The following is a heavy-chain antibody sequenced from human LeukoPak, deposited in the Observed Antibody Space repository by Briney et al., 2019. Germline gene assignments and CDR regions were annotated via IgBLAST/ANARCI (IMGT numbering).Heavy chain of an antibody. CDR3: ARDTGWYFDL. Sequence: GGSLRLSCAASGFTFSGYWMHWVRQAPGKGLVWVSRITGDGSSTSYADSVKGRFTISRDNAKNTLYLQMISLRAEDTAVYYCARDTGWYFDLWGRGTLVTVCS. CDR1: GFTFSGYW. V-gene: IGHV3-74*01. J-gene: IGHJ2*01. CDR2: ITGDGSST. D-gene: IGHD4-17*01.